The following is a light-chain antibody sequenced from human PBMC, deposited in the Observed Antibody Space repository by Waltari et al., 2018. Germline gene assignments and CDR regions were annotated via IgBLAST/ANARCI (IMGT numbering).Light chain of an antibody. CDR2: DVT. CDR1: SDDVGRYKF. J-gene: IGLJ2*01. V-gene: IGLV2-14*03. CDR3: SSHTTSSTLV. Sequence: QSALTQPASVSGSPGQSITISCTGSSDDVGRYKFVSWYQQTPGKVPKLLIFDVTGRPSGVSCRFSCSKSGNTASLTISGLQPEDEADYYCSSHTTSSTLVFGGGTRVTVL.